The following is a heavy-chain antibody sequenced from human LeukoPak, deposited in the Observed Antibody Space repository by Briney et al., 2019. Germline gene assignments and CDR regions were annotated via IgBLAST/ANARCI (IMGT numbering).Heavy chain of an antibody. Sequence: ASETLSLTCAVYGGSFSGYYWSWIRQPPGKGLEWIGEINHSGSTNYNPSLKSRVTISVDTSKNQFSLKLSSVTAADTAVYYCARIGSPSLDYGSGENYYYGMDVWGQGTTVTVSS. V-gene: IGHV4-34*01. CDR1: GGSFSGYY. CDR3: ARIGSPSLDYGSGENYYYGMDV. CDR2: INHSGST. D-gene: IGHD3-10*01. J-gene: IGHJ6*02.